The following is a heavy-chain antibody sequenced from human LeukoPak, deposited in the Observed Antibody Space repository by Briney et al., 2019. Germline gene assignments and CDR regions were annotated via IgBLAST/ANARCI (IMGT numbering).Heavy chain of an antibody. J-gene: IGHJ1*01. Sequence: GGCLRLSCSTSQFNFDTYGLSWVRQAPGKGLEWVSSISGSGAQYADSVQGRFTISRDNSKNTLYLQMNSLRVEDTAVYYCAKAQQWWEHNFQHWGQGTLVTVSS. CDR2: ISGSGA. V-gene: IGHV3-23*01. CDR1: QFNFDTYG. CDR3: AKAQQWWEHNFQH. D-gene: IGHD2-15*01.